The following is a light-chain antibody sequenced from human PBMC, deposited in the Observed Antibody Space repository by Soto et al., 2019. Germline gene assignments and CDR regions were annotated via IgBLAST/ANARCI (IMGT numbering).Light chain of an antibody. CDR3: SAWDNSLTGPV. CDR1: TSNIGTKT. CDR2: RTN. Sequence: QAVVTQPPSLSGTPGQRVTISCSGSTSNIGTKTVNWYQQLPGTAPKLLIYRTNQRPSGVPDRFSGSKSGTSASLAISGLQSEDEADYYCSAWDNSLTGPVFGGGTKLTVL. V-gene: IGLV1-44*01. J-gene: IGLJ3*02.